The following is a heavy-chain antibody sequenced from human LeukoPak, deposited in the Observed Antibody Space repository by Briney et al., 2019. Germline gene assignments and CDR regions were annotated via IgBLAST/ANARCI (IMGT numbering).Heavy chain of an antibody. CDR1: GFTFSNW. CDR3: ARDNDYGDQIDY. J-gene: IGHJ4*02. V-gene: IGHV3-7*01. D-gene: IGHD4-17*01. CDR2: IKEDGSEK. Sequence: GGSLRLSCAASGFTFSNWMTWVRQAPGKGLEWVANIKEDGSEKYYVDSVKGRFTISRDNAKNSLSLQLNSLSAEDTAVYYCARDNDYGDQIDYWGQGTLVTVSS.